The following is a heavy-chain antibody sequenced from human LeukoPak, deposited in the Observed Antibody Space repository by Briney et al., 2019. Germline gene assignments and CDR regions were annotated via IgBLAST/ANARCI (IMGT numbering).Heavy chain of an antibody. CDR3: GNFYRGYDRANMDV. V-gene: IGHV3-21*01. CDR1: GFTFSLYS. J-gene: IGHJ6*03. Sequence: GGSLRLSCAASGFTFSLYSMNWVRQAPGKGLEWVSSITSNSGTYIYYADSVKGRFTISRDNAKSSLYLQMNSLRAEDTAVYYCGNFYRGYDRANMDVWGKGTPVTVS. CDR2: ITSNSGTYI. D-gene: IGHD5-12*01.